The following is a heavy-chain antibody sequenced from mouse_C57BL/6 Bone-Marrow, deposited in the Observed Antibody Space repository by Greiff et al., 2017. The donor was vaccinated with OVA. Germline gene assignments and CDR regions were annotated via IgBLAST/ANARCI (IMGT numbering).Heavy chain of an antibody. CDR2: IDPETGGT. J-gene: IGHJ3*01. CDR3: TRIFGFAY. CDR1: GYTFTDYE. V-gene: IGHV1-15*01. Sequence: VQLQQSGAELVRPGASVTLSCKASGYTFTDYEMNWVKQTPVHGLEWIGAIDPETGGTAYNQKFKGKAILTADKSSSTAYLELRSLTSEASAFYYCTRIFGFAYWGQGTLVTVSA.